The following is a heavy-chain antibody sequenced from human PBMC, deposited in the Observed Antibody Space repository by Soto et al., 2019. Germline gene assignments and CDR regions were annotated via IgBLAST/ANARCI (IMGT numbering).Heavy chain of an antibody. D-gene: IGHD3-10*01. V-gene: IGHV1-8*01. Sequence: ASVKVSCKASGYTFTSYDINWVRQATGQGLEWMGWMNPNSGSTGYAQKFQGRVTMTRNTSISTAYMELSSLRSEDTAVYYCAREGPGAYYYYYMDVWGKGTTVTVSS. J-gene: IGHJ6*03. CDR1: GYTFTSYD. CDR3: AREGPGAYYYYYMDV. CDR2: MNPNSGST.